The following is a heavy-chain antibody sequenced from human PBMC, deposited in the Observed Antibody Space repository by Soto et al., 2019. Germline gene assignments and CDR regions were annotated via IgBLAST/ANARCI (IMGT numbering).Heavy chain of an antibody. V-gene: IGHV4-61*03. CDR2: VYYSGHT. Sequence: QVQLQESGPGLLRPSETLSLTCAVSGASVGSRAHHWSRIRRTPGKGLEWIGYVYYSGHTKYNPSLQSRVPISMDRSRNLFSLWLSTVTAADTALYYCVTEYYQTDDYYKIDWGQGTLVTVSS. CDR1: GASVGSRAHH. J-gene: IGHJ4*02. D-gene: IGHD3-16*01. CDR3: VTEYYQTDDYYKID.